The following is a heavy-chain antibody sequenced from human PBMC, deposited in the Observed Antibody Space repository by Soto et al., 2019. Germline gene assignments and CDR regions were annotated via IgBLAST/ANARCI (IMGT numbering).Heavy chain of an antibody. CDR2: IYYSGST. CDR1: GGSISSGGYY. CDR3: ARGSRRVLRFLEWLSDFDY. J-gene: IGHJ4*02. D-gene: IGHD3-3*01. Sequence: SETLSLTCTVSGGSISSGGYYWSWIRQHPGKGLEWIGYIYYSGSTYYNPSLKSRVTISVDTSKNQFSLKLSSVTAADTAVYYCARGSRRVLRFLEWLSDFDYWGRGTLVTVSS. V-gene: IGHV4-31*03.